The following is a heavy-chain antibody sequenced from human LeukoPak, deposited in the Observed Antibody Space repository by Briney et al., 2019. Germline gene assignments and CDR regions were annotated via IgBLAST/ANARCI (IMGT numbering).Heavy chain of an antibody. V-gene: IGHV3-23*01. CDR3: AKVAGNWYFDL. D-gene: IGHD2-15*01. J-gene: IGHJ2*01. CDR2: ISGSGGGT. Sequence: GGSLRLSCTTSGFTFSAYAMSWVRQAPGKGLEWVSSISGSGGGTYYADSVKGRFTISRDNSKNTLYLQMNSLRAEDTAVYYCAKVAGNWYFDLWGRGTLVTVSS. CDR1: GFTFSAYA.